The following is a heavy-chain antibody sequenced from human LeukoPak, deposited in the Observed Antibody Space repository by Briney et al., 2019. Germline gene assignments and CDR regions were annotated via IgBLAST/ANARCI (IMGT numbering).Heavy chain of an antibody. Sequence: GGSLRLSCTVSGFTVSSDSMSWVRQAPGKGLEWVSFIYSGGSTHYSDSVKGRFTISRDNSKNTLYLQMNSLRAEDTALYYCARAYYYGSGSYYSPFDYWGQGTLVTVSS. CDR1: GFTVSSDS. CDR3: ARAYYYGSGSYYSPFDY. CDR2: IYSGGST. D-gene: IGHD3-10*01. V-gene: IGHV3-53*01. J-gene: IGHJ4*02.